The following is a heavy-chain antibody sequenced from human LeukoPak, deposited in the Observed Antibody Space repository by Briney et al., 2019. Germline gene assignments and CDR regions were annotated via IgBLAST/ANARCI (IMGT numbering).Heavy chain of an antibody. Sequence: GGSLRLSCAASGFTFSDYCMNWIRQAPGKGLEWISFISSRDDIIYYADSVKGRFTISRDNAKNSLYLQMNSLRAEDTAVYYCAELGITMIGGVWGKGTTVTISS. J-gene: IGHJ6*04. CDR1: GFTFSDYC. CDR3: AELGITMIGGV. D-gene: IGHD3-10*02. V-gene: IGHV3-11*04. CDR2: ISSRDDII.